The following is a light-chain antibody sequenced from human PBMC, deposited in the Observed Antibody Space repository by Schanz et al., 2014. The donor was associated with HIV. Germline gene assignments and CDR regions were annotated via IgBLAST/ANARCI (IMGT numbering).Light chain of an antibody. CDR1: QGISTSY. J-gene: IGKJ1*01. CDR3: QQYGSSPT. CDR2: DAS. Sequence: ESVLTQSPGTLSLSPGERATLSCRASQGISTSYLAWYQARPGLAPRLLIYDASSRATGIPDRFSGSGSSTDFTLTISRLEPEDSAVYYCQQYGSSPTFGQGTRVEIK. V-gene: IGKV3D-20*01.